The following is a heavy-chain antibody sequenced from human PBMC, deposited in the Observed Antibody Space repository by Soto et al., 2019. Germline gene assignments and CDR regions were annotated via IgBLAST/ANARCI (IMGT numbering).Heavy chain of an antibody. CDR3: AREKYSYGSGGYYYYGMDV. CDR2: INPNSGGT. J-gene: IGHJ6*02. Sequence: ASVKVSCKASGYPFTGYYMHWVRQAPGQGFEWMGWINPNSGGTNYAQKFQGRATMTRDTSISTAYMELSMLRSDDTAGYYCAREKYSYGSGGYYYYGMDVWGQGTTVTV. V-gene: IGHV1-2*02. CDR1: GYPFTGYY. D-gene: IGHD5-18*01.